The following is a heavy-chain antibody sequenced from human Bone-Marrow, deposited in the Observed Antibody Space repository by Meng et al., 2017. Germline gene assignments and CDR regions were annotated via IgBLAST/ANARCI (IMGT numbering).Heavy chain of an antibody. D-gene: IGHD1-14*01. CDR1: GYTFTGDY. J-gene: IGHJ6*02. CDR3: ASALPSPRTADHPEYGMDV. Sequence: ASVKVSCKASGYTFTGDYMHWVRQAAGQGLEWMGRINPNSGGTNYAEKVQGRVTMTRDTSISTAYMELSRLRSDNTAVYYCASALPSPRTADHPEYGMDVWGQGTTVTVSS. V-gene: IGHV1-2*06. CDR2: INPNSGGT.